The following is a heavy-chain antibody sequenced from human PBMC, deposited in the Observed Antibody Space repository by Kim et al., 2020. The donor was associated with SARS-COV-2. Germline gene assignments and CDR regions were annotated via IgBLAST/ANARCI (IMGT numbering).Heavy chain of an antibody. V-gene: IGHV3-66*01. Sequence: VKGRFTISRDNSKNTLYLQMNSLRAEDTAVYYCARDVGATIRYYYYGMDVWGQGTTVTVSS. D-gene: IGHD1-26*01. J-gene: IGHJ6*02. CDR3: ARDVGATIRYYYYGMDV.